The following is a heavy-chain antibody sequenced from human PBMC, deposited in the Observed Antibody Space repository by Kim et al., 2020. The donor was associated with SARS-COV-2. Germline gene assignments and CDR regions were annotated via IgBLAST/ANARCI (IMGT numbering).Heavy chain of an antibody. D-gene: IGHD2-2*02. CDR1: GFTFDDYG. V-gene: IGHV3-20*01. Sequence: GGSLRLSCATSGFTFDDYGMSWVRQAPGKGLEWVSGINWNTGLISYADSVKGRFTISRDNAKNSLYLRMNSLIAEDTAVYHCVRADYQRLYLFDNLGQGT. J-gene: IGHJ4*03. CDR2: INWNTGLI. CDR3: VRADYQRLYLFDN.